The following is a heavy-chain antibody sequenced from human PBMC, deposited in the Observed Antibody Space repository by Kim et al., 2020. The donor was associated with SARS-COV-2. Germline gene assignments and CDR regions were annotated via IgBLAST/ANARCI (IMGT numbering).Heavy chain of an antibody. CDR2: MSRSGSTT. D-gene: IGHD1-7*01. J-gene: IGHJ6*03. CDR1: NFSLTTYD. V-gene: IGHV3-48*03. CDR3: ATTPTNFYYYHVDV. Sequence: GGSLRLSCAASNFSLTTYDMMWVRQAPGKGLEWIAYMSRSGSTTYYADSVKGRFTISRDSAGNTLYLHMRSLRADDTAVYHCATTPTNFYYYHVDVWGKGATVTVSS.